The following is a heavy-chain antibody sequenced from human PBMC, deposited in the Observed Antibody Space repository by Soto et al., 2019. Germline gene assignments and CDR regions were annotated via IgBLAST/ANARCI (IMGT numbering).Heavy chain of an antibody. J-gene: IGHJ4*02. D-gene: IGHD2-8*02. CDR2: ISGNGGKT. V-gene: IGHV3-23*01. CDR1: GFTFSSYG. CDR3: AKDLVGNFDC. Sequence: SVGSLRLSCAASGFTFSSYGMSWVRQAPGKGLEWVSAISGNGGKTYYAASVKGRFTISRDNSRNTLYLQMNSLRAEDTAVYFCAKDLVGNFDCWGQGTLVTVSS.